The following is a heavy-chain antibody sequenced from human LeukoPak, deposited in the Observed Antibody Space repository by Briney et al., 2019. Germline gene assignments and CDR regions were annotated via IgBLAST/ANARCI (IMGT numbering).Heavy chain of an antibody. CDR3: ASGIYSNYEFDY. Sequence: GGSLRLSCAASGFTFSSYSMNWVRQAPGKGLEWVSSISSSSSYIYYADSVKGRFTISRDNAKNSLYLQMNSLRAEDTAVYYCASGIYSNYEFDYWGQGTLVTVSS. J-gene: IGHJ4*02. D-gene: IGHD4-11*01. CDR2: ISSSSSYI. CDR1: GFTFSSYS. V-gene: IGHV3-21*01.